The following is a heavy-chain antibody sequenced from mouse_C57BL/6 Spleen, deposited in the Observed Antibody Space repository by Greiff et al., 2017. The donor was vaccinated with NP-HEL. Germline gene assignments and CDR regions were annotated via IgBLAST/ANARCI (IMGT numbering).Heavy chain of an antibody. CDR1: GYTFTDYN. J-gene: IGHJ1*03. V-gene: IGHV1-22*01. CDR2: INPNNGGT. CDR3: ARVYYYGSSYSYWYFDV. Sequence: QLQQSGPELVKPGASVKMSCKASGYTFTDYNMHWVKQSHGKSLEWIGYINPNNGGTSYNQKFKGKATLTVNKSSSTAYMELRSLTAEDSAVYYCARVYYYGSSYSYWYFDVWGTGTTVTVSS. D-gene: IGHD1-1*01.